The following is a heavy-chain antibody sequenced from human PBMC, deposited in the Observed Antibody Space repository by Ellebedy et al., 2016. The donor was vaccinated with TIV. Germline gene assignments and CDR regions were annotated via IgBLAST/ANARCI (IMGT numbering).Heavy chain of an antibody. D-gene: IGHD6-19*01. V-gene: IGHV4-4*02. Sequence: SETLSLXCAVSGVSISSTNWWTWFRQAPGKGLEWIGETFHSGSTHYNVSLQSRVTISVDKSKNQFSLKLTSVTAADTAVYYCATIPQAVAGNILWGQGTLVVVSS. CDR2: TFHSGST. J-gene: IGHJ4*02. CDR3: ATIPQAVAGNIL. CDR1: GVSISSTNW.